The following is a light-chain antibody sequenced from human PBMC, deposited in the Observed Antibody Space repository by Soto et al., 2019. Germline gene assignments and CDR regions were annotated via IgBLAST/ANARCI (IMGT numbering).Light chain of an antibody. Sequence: QSALTQPASVSGSPGQSITISCTGTSSDVGAYNYVSWYQQHPVKAPKLMIYDVSSRPSGISNRFSGSKSGNTASLTISGEQAEDDADYYRSSYASSSTVIFGGGTKVTVL. CDR2: DVS. CDR3: SSYASSSTVI. V-gene: IGLV2-14*01. J-gene: IGLJ2*01. CDR1: SSDVGAYNY.